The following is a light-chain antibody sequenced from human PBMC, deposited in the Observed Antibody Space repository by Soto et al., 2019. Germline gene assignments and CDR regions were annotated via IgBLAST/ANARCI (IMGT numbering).Light chain of an antibody. CDR1: SWHNNYA. J-gene: IGLJ2*01. CDR3: QTWDSGIRV. CDR2: LKSDGSH. V-gene: IGLV4-69*01. Sequence: QPVLTQSPSASASLGASVKLTCTLSSWHNNYAIAWRQQQPEKGPRYLMKLKSDGSHIKGDGVPDRFSGSSSGAERYLTISSLQSEDEADYYCQTWDSGIRVFGGGTKLTVL.